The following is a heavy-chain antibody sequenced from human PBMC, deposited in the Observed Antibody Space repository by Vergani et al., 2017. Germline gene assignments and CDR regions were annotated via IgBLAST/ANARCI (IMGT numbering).Heavy chain of an antibody. Sequence: EVQLVQSGAEVKKPGESLTISCKGSGYSFTSYWIGWVRQMPGKGLEWMGIIYPGDSDTRYSPSFQGQVTISADKSISTAYLQWSSLKASDTAMYYCARTRAYYYDSSCYYWDAFDIWGQGTMVTVSS. V-gene: IGHV5-51*01. J-gene: IGHJ3*02. D-gene: IGHD3-22*01. CDR3: ARTRAYYYDSSCYYWDAFDI. CDR1: GYSFTSYW. CDR2: IYPGDSDT.